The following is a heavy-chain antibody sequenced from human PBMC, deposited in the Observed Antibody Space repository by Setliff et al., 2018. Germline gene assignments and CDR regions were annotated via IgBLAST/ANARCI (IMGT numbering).Heavy chain of an antibody. D-gene: IGHD7-27*01. CDR3: ARGLGSYYYYYMDV. V-gene: IGHV1-8*03. CDR1: GYTFSSYG. J-gene: IGHJ6*03. CDR2: ISTYNDNT. Sequence: ASVKVSCKASGYTFSSYGITWVRQAPGQGLEWMGWISTYNDNTYYAQKFQGRVTITRNTSISTAYMELSSLRSEDTAVYYCARGLGSYYYYYMDVWGKGTTVTVSS.